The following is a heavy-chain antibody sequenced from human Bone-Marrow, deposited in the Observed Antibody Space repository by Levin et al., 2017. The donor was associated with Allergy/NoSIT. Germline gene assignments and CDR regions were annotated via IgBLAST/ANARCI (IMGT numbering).Heavy chain of an antibody. D-gene: IGHD2-21*02. CDR2: ISSDGTNS. V-gene: IGHV3-30-3*01. Sequence: TGESLKISCAASGFSFNSYEMHWVRQAPGKGLEWVTSISSDGTNSYDADFVKGRFTVSRDNSKKMFYLQMNSLTTEDTAVYYCTRLLGGYYDYWGQGTLVTVSS. CDR3: TRLLGGYYDY. CDR1: GFSFNSYE. J-gene: IGHJ4*02.